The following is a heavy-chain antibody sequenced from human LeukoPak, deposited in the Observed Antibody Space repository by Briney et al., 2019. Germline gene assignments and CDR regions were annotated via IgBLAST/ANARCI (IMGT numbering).Heavy chain of an antibody. J-gene: IGHJ6*02. CDR1: GFTFSSYN. Sequence: GGSLRLSCAASGFTFSSYNMNWVRQAPGKGLEWVSSISSSSDYIYYADSVKGRFTISRDNAKNTLYLQMNSLRAEDTAVYYCAQSGGMDVWGQGTTVTVSS. CDR2: ISSSSDYI. CDR3: AQSGGMDV. V-gene: IGHV3-21*01.